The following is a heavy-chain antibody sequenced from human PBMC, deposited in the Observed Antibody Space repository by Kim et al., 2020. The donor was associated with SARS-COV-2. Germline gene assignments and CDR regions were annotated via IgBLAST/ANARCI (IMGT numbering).Heavy chain of an antibody. V-gene: IGHV3-7*01. CDR1: GFTFSSYW. Sequence: GGSLRLSCAASGFTFSSYWMSWVRQAPGKGLEWVANIKQDGSEKYYVDSVKGRFTISRDNAKNSLYLQMNSLRAEDTAVYYCARDYPAFYGDIPKYYYYGMDVWGQGTTVTVSS. D-gene: IGHD4-17*01. CDR3: ARDYPAFYGDIPKYYYYGMDV. CDR2: IKQDGSEK. J-gene: IGHJ6*02.